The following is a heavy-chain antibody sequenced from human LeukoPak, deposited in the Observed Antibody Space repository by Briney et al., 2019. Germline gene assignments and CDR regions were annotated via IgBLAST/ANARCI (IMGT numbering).Heavy chain of an antibody. CDR3: ARGRDGYNRDAFDI. V-gene: IGHV1-46*01. D-gene: IGHD5-24*01. CDR2: INPSADST. J-gene: IGHJ3*02. Sequence: ASVKVSCKASGYTFTRYYMHWVRHAPGQGLEWMGVINPSADSTSYTQKFQGRVSMTRDTSTSTVYMDLSSLRSEDTAVYYCARGRDGYNRDAFDIWGQGTVVTVSS. CDR1: GYTFTRYY.